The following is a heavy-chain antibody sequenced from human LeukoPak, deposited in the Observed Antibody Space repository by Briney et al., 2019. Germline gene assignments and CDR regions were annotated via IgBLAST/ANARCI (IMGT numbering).Heavy chain of an antibody. CDR1: GFTFSSYW. CDR2: IKQDGSEK. Sequence: GGSLRLSCAASGFTFSSYWMSWVRQAPGKGLEWVANIKQDGSEKYYVDSVKGRFTISRDNAKNSLYLQMNSLRAEDTAVYYCARGRIVVVVAASYYFDYWGQGILVTVSS. J-gene: IGHJ4*02. V-gene: IGHV3-7*05. CDR3: ARGRIVVVVAASYYFDY. D-gene: IGHD2-15*01.